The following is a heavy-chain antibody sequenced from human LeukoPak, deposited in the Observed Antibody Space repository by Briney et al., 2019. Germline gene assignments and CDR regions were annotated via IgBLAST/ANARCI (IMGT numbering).Heavy chain of an antibody. V-gene: IGHV3-33*06. D-gene: IGHD2-2*01. Sequence: PGRSLRLSCAASGFTFSSYGMHWVRQAPGKGLEWVAVIWYDGSNKYYADSVKGRFTISRDNSKNTLYLQMNRLRAEDTAVYYCAKQTRRYCSSTSCSSYYYYYMDVWGKGTTVTVSS. J-gene: IGHJ6*03. CDR1: GFTFSSYG. CDR2: IWYDGSNK. CDR3: AKQTRRYCSSTSCSSYYYYYMDV.